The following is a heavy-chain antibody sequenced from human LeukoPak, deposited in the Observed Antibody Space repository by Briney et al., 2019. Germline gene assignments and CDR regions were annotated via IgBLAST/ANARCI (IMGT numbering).Heavy chain of an antibody. CDR3: ARHGYSSPSLVRGFDP. J-gene: IGHJ5*02. CDR1: GGSFSGYY. D-gene: IGHD6-6*01. Sequence: SETLSLTCAVYGGSFSGYYWSWIRQPPGKGLEWIGEINHSGSTNYNPSLKSRVTISVDTSKNQFSLKLSSATAADTAVYYCARHGYSSPSLVRGFDPWGQGTLVTVSS. V-gene: IGHV4-34*01. CDR2: INHSGST.